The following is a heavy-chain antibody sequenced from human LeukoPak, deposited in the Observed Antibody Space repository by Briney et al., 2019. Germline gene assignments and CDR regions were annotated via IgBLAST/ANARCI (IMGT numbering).Heavy chain of an antibody. CDR1: GFTFSNYC. D-gene: IGHD3-10*01. Sequence: GGSLRLSCAASGFTFSNYCMSWVRQAPGKGLEWVASMKEDGSEKYYVDSVKGRFTISRDNAKKSLYLQMNSLRAEDTAVYYCARDRVPGYYDSGSYSYWGQGTLVTVSS. CDR2: MKEDGSEK. CDR3: ARDRVPGYYDSGSYSY. V-gene: IGHV3-7*01. J-gene: IGHJ4*02.